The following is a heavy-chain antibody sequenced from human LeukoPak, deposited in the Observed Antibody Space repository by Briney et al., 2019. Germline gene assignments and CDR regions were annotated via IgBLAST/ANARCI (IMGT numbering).Heavy chain of an antibody. CDR1: GGSFSGYY. CDR3: ARGRVVGASPLVY. V-gene: IGHV4-34*01. Sequence: PSETLSLTCAVYGGSFSGYYWSWIRQPPGKGLEWIGEINHSGSTNYNPSLKSRVTISVGTSKNQFSLKLSSVTAADTAMYYCARGRVVGASPLVYWGQGTLVTVSS. J-gene: IGHJ4*02. CDR2: INHSGST. D-gene: IGHD2-15*01.